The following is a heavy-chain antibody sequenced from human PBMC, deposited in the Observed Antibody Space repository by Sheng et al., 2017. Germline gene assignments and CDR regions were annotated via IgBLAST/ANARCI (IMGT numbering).Heavy chain of an antibody. CDR2: IYHSGST. J-gene: IGHJ5*02. CDR3: ARGLYDFWSGYFPENWFDP. V-gene: IGHV4-38-2*01. CDR1: GYSISSGYY. D-gene: IGHD3-3*01. Sequence: QVQLQESGPGLVKPSETLSLTCAVSGYSISSGYYWGWIRQPPGKGLEWIGSIYHSGSTYYNPSLKSRVTISVDTSKNQFSLKLSSVTAADTAVYYCARGLYDFWSGYFPENWFDPWGQGTLVTV.